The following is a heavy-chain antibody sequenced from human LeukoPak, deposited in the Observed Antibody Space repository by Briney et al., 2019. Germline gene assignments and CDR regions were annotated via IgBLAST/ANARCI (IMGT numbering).Heavy chain of an antibody. Sequence: GASVKVSCKASGYTFSSSAISWVRQAPGQGLEWMGWISVYTGNPEYAQKFQGRVIMTTDTSTSTAYMELRSLRFDDTAVYYCARDQYDSVWGSHRPYFDFWGQGTLVTVSS. D-gene: IGHD3-16*02. V-gene: IGHV1-18*01. CDR1: GYTFSSSA. J-gene: IGHJ4*02. CDR3: ARDQYDSVWGSHRPYFDF. CDR2: ISVYTGNP.